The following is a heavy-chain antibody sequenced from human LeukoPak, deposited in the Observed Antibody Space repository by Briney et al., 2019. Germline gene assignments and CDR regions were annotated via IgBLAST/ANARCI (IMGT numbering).Heavy chain of an antibody. Sequence: GGSLRLSCAASGFSFSSFDMSWVRQAPGKGLEWVSVIYSGGSTYYADSVKGRFAISRDNSKNTLYLQMNSLRAEDTAVYYCARGHYYGDYDYWGQGTLVTVSS. CDR2: IYSGGST. CDR1: GFSFSSFD. CDR3: ARGHYYGDYDY. J-gene: IGHJ4*02. V-gene: IGHV3-53*01. D-gene: IGHD4-17*01.